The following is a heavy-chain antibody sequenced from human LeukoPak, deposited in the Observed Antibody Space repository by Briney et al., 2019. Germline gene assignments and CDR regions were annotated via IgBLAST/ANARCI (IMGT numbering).Heavy chain of an antibody. D-gene: IGHD6-13*01. J-gene: IGHJ5*02. CDR3: ATVPVIAAAPADNWFDP. Sequence: GASVKVSRKVSGYTPTVLSMHWVRQAPGKGLERRGGLDPEDGETIYAQKFQGRVTMTEDTSTDTAYMELSSLRSEDTAVYYCATVPVIAAAPADNWFDPWGQGTLVTVSS. V-gene: IGHV1-24*01. CDR2: LDPEDGET. CDR1: GYTPTVLS.